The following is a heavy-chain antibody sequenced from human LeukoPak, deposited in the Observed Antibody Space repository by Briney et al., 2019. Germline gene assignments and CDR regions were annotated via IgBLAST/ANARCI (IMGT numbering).Heavy chain of an antibody. CDR2: RFTYGPA. CDR1: GASIGSSPYY. D-gene: IGHD1-1*01. Sequence: SQTLSLTCSVSGASIGSSPYYWTWIRQPAGRGLEWIGHRFTYGPATYSPSFKSRVTISLDTSKNEFSLILTSVTAADTAMYYCAGSWNAERTFDPWGQGTLVTVSS. V-gene: IGHV4-61*09. CDR3: AGSWNAERTFDP. J-gene: IGHJ5*02.